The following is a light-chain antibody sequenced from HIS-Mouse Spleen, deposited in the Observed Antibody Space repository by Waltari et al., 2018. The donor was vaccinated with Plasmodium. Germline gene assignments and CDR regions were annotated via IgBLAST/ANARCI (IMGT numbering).Light chain of an antibody. Sequence: LTQPASVSGSPGQSITISCTGTSSDVGGYNYVSWYQQHPGKAPKLMIYDVSNRPAGVANRFSGSKSGNTASLTISGLQAEDEADYYCSSYTSSSTWVFGGGTKLTVL. V-gene: IGLV2-14*03. CDR1: SSDVGGYNY. CDR3: SSYTSSSTWV. J-gene: IGLJ3*02. CDR2: DVS.